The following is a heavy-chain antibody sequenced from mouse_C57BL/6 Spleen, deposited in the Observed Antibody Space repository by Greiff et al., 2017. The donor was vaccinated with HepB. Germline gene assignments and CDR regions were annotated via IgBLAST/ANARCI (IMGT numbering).Heavy chain of an antibody. CDR1: GYTFTSYD. V-gene: IGHV1-85*01. Sequence: QVQLQQSGPELVKPGASAKLSCKASGYTFTSYDINWVKQRPGQGLEWIGWIYPRDGSTKYNEKFKGKATLTVDTSSSTAYMELHSLTSEDSAVYFCAREGYYYGSSYAMDYWGQGTSVTVSS. CDR2: IYPRDGST. D-gene: IGHD1-1*01. CDR3: AREGYYYGSSYAMDY. J-gene: IGHJ4*01.